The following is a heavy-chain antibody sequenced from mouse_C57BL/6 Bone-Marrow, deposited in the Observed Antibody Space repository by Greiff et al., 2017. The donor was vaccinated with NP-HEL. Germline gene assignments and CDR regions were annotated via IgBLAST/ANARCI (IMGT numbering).Heavy chain of an antibody. CDR3: ARSAYYGNHYFDY. Sequence: VKLVESGAELARPGASVKLSCKASGYTFTSYGISWVKQRTGQGLEWIGEIYPRSGNTYYNEKFKGKATLTADKSSSTAYMELRSLTSEDSAVYFCARSAYYGNHYFDYWGQGTTLTVSS. CDR2: IYPRSGNT. J-gene: IGHJ2*01. D-gene: IGHD1-1*01. CDR1: GYTFTSYG. V-gene: IGHV1-81*01.